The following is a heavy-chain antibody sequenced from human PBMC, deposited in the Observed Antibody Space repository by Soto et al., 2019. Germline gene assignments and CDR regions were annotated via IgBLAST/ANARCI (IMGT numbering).Heavy chain of an antibody. Sequence: PGGSLRLSCAASGFTFSNAWMSWVRQAPGKGLEWVGRIKSKTDGGTTDYAAPVKGRFTISRDDSKNTLFLQMNSLRAEDTAVYYCAREPPNDYDFWSGSQDYFDYWGQGTLVTVSS. CDR2: IKSKTDGGTT. CDR1: GFTFSNAW. D-gene: IGHD3-3*01. J-gene: IGHJ4*02. CDR3: AREPPNDYDFWSGSQDYFDY. V-gene: IGHV3-15*01.